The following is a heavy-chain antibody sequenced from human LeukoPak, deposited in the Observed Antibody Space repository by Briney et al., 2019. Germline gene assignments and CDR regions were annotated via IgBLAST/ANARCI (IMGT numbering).Heavy chain of an antibody. Sequence: GGSLRLSCAASGFTFSSYSMNWVRQAPGKGLEWVSSISSSSSYIYYADSVKGRFTISRDSAKNSLYLQMNSLRAEDTAVYYCAREPYSSSWYVDYWGQGTLVTVSS. CDR2: ISSSSSYI. J-gene: IGHJ4*02. CDR1: GFTFSSYS. CDR3: AREPYSSSWYVDY. D-gene: IGHD6-13*01. V-gene: IGHV3-21*01.